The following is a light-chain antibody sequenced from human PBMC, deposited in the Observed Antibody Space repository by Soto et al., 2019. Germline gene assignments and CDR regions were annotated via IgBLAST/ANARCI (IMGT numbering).Light chain of an antibody. J-gene: IGKJ2*01. CDR1: QGISSY. CDR3: QQLNSNPYT. V-gene: IGKV1-9*01. Sequence: DIPLTQSPSFLSASVGDRVTVTCRASQGISSYLAWYQQKPGKAPKILIYAASTLHSGVPSRFSGSGSGTEFTLTISSLQPEDFATYYCQQLNSNPYTFGQGSKLEIK. CDR2: AAS.